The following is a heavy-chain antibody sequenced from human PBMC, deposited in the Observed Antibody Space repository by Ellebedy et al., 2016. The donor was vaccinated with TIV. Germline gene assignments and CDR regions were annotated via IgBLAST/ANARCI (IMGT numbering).Heavy chain of an antibody. Sequence: GESLKISCAASGFTFSSYWMHWVRQAPGKGLVWVSRINGDDSSTSYADSGRGRFTITRDNTKKTLYLQMNSLRAEDTVVNYCARNRYSGGGMDVWGQGTTVTVSS. D-gene: IGHD3-10*01. J-gene: IGHJ6*02. V-gene: IGHV3-74*01. CDR2: INGDDSST. CDR3: ARNRYSGGGMDV. CDR1: GFTFSSYW.